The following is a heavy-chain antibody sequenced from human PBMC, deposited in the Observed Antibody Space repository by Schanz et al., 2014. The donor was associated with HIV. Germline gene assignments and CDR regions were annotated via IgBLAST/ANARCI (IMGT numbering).Heavy chain of an antibody. CDR1: GFTFSSYA. V-gene: IGHV3-23*01. D-gene: IGHD1-1*01. J-gene: IGHJ5*02. CDR3: ARDQGTTWTSGGNWFDP. Sequence: EVQLWESGGALVQPGGSLRLSCTASGFTFSSYAMSWVRQAPGKGLEWLSSVGPSGGNTIYADSVKGRFTISRDNSKNTNTLYLQMNSLRAEDTAVYYCARDQGTTWTSGGNWFDPWGQGTLVTVSS. CDR2: VGPSGGNT.